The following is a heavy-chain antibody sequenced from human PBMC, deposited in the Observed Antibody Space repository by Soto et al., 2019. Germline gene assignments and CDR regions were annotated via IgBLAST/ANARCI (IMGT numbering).Heavy chain of an antibody. Sequence: SGPTLVNPTQTLTLTCTFSGFSLSTSGMCVVWIRQPPGKALEWLALIDWDADKFYSTSLRTRLTISKDTSKNQVVLTMTNMDPVDTATYYCARIRTGDGFGYYYFDYWGQGTLVTVSS. V-gene: IGHV2-70*01. J-gene: IGHJ4*02. CDR2: IDWDADK. D-gene: IGHD3-10*01. CDR3: ARIRTGDGFGYYYFDY. CDR1: GFSLSTSGMC.